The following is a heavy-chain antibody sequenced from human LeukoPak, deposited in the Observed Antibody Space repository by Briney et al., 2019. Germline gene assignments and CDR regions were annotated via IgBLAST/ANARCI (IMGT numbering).Heavy chain of an antibody. CDR1: GLTFTSYA. Sequence: GGSLRLSCAASGLTFTSYAMSWVRQAPGKGLEWVSDINDNGGSTFYADSVKGRFTISRDNSKNTLYMQMNSLRAEDTAVYYCAKKLGSSPRDFFDYWGQGTLVTVSS. D-gene: IGHD6-6*01. CDR2: INDNGGST. CDR3: AKKLGSSPRDFFDY. J-gene: IGHJ4*02. V-gene: IGHV3-23*01.